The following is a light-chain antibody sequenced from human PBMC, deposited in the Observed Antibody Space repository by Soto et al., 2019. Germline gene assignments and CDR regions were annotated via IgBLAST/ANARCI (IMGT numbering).Light chain of an antibody. Sequence: QSALTQPASVSGSPGQSITISCIGTSSDVGGYNFVSWYQQHPGKAPKLMIYGVSNRPSGVSTRFSGSKSGNTASLTISGLQAEDEADYYCFSYRSTGILLFGGGTKVTVL. V-gene: IGLV2-14*01. CDR2: GVS. J-gene: IGLJ2*01. CDR1: SSDVGGYNF. CDR3: FSYRSTGILL.